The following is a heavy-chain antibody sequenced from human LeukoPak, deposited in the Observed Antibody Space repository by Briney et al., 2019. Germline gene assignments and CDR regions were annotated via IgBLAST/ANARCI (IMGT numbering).Heavy chain of an antibody. J-gene: IGHJ4*02. D-gene: IGHD6-13*01. CDR1: GYSISSGYY. V-gene: IGHV4-38-2*02. CDR3: ARVKGMQQLNY. Sequence: SETLSLTCTVSGYSISSGYYWGWIQQPPGKGLEWIGSIYHSGSTYYNPSLKSRVTISVDTSKNQFSLKLSSVTAADTAVYYCARVKGMQQLNYWGQGTLVTVSS. CDR2: IYHSGST.